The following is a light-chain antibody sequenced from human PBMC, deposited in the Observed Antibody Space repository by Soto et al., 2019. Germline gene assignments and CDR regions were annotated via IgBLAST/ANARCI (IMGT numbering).Light chain of an antibody. CDR2: DAS. V-gene: IGKV3-11*01. Sequence: ILLTKSPATRSXSPGXRXXRXXRASQSVSSYLAWYQQKPGQAPRLLIYDASNRATGIPARFSGSGSGTDVTLTISRLEPEDFVAYYCQQYGGSPRTFGQGTKVDI. CDR3: QQYGGSPRT. J-gene: IGKJ1*01. CDR1: QSVSSY.